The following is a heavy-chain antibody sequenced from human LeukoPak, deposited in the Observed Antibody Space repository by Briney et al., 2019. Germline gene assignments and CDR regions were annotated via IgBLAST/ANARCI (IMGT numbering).Heavy chain of an antibody. Sequence: PSETLSLTCTVSGGSISSGGYYWSWIRQPPGKGLEWIGYIYYSGSTNYNPSLKSRVTISVDTSKNQFSLKLSSVTAADTAVYYCARTQGGSGYLFDYWGQGTLVTVSS. CDR1: GGSISSGGYY. V-gene: IGHV4-61*08. CDR3: ARTQGGSGYLFDY. D-gene: IGHD3-22*01. CDR2: IYYSGST. J-gene: IGHJ4*02.